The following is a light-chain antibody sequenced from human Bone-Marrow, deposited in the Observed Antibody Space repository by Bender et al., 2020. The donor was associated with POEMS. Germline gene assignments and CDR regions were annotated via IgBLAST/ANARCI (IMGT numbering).Light chain of an antibody. J-gene: IGLJ2*01. V-gene: IGLV1-44*01. Sequence: QSVLTQSPSVSGTPGQRVTISCSGSGSNIGGYPVNWYQQLPGTAPRLLIYTNNERPSGVPDRFSGSKSGTSASLAITGLQSDDEADYYCSSYGGSNNFNVFGGGTKLTVL. CDR1: GSNIGGYP. CDR2: TNN. CDR3: SSYGGSNNFNV.